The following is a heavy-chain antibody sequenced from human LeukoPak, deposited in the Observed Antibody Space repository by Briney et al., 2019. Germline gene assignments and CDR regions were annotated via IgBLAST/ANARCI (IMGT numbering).Heavy chain of an antibody. J-gene: IGHJ4*02. Sequence: SETLSLTCTVSGGSITSYYWNWIRQPAGKGLEWIGRMSINGRTNHNPSLNSRVTMSVDTSKNHFSLKLSSVTAADTAVYYCAREGRGSAWPLFDYWGQGTLVTVSS. V-gene: IGHV4-4*07. CDR3: AREGRGSAWPLFDY. D-gene: IGHD6-19*01. CDR2: MSINGRT. CDR1: GGSITSYY.